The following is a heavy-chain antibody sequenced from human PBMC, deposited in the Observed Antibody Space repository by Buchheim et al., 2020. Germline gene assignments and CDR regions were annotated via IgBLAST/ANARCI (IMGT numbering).Heavy chain of an antibody. CDR3: AKVRAMIVVVGVDV. V-gene: IGHV3-30*18. J-gene: IGHJ6*02. CDR1: GFTFSSYG. D-gene: IGHD3-22*01. CDR2: ISYDGSNK. Sequence: QVQLVESGGGAVQPGRSLRLSCAASGFTFSSYGMHWVRQAPGKGLEWVAVISYDGSNKYYADSVKGRFTISRDNSKNTLYLQMNSLTAEDTAVYYCAKVRAMIVVVGVDVWGQGTT.